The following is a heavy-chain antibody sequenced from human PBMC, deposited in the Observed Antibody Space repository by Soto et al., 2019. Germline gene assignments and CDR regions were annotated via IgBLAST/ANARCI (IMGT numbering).Heavy chain of an antibody. CDR1: GYSFTSYW. J-gene: IGHJ6*02. D-gene: IGHD6-13*01. V-gene: IGHV5-10-1*01. CDR3: ARHVPSWPTGYSPSRDYYSCYGMDV. CDR2: IDPSDSYT. Sequence: PGESLKISCKGSGYSFTSYWISWVRQMPGKGLEWMGRIDPSDSYTNYSPSFQGHVTISADKSISTAYLQWSSLKASDTAMYYCARHVPSWPTGYSPSRDYYSCYGMDVWGQGTTVTVSS.